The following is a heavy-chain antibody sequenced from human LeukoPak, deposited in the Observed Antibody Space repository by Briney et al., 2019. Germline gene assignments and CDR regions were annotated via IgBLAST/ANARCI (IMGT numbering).Heavy chain of an antibody. J-gene: IGHJ1*01. Sequence: PSETLSLTCTVSGGSISSSSYYWGWIRQPPGKGLEWIGYIYYSGSTNYNPSLKSRVTISVDTSKNQFSLKLSSVTAADTAVYYCARGVDSGWYAEYFQHWGQGTLVTVSS. CDR3: ARGVDSGWYAEYFQH. D-gene: IGHD6-19*01. V-gene: IGHV4-61*05. CDR1: GGSISSSSYY. CDR2: IYYSGST.